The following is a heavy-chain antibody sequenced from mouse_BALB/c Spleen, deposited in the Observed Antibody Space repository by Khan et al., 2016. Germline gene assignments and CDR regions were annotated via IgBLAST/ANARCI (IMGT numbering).Heavy chain of an antibody. CDR2: INTYTGEP. D-gene: IGHD2-1*01. CDR1: GYTFTNYG. CDR3: ARLYGNYAAY. Sequence: QIQLVQSGPELKKPGETVKISCKASGYTFTNYGMNWVKQAPGKGLKWMGWINTYTGEPTYADDFKGRFAFSLETSASTAYLQINNLKNEDTATYFCARLYGNYAAYWGQGTLVTVSA. J-gene: IGHJ3*01. V-gene: IGHV9-3-1*01.